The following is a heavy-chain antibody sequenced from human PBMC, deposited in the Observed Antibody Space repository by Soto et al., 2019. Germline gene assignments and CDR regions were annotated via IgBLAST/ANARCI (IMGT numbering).Heavy chain of an antibody. J-gene: IGHJ4*02. D-gene: IGHD3-10*01. Sequence: SETLSLTCTVSGGSISSSSYYWGWIRQPPGKGLEWIGSIYYSGSTYYNPSLKSRVTISVDTSKNQFSLKLSSVTAADTAVYYCARGVLLWFGERPGNFDYWGQGALVTVSS. CDR3: ARGVLLWFGERPGNFDY. V-gene: IGHV4-39*01. CDR1: GGSISSSSYY. CDR2: IYYSGST.